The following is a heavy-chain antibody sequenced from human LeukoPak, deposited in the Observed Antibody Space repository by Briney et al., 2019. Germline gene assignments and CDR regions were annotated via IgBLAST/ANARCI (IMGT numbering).Heavy chain of an antibody. Sequence: ASVKVSCKASGYTFTSYYMHWVRQAPGQGLEWMGIINPSGGSTSYAQKFQGRVTMTRDTSTNTAYMDLRSLRSDDTAVYFCARSLGHDSTPFLDYWGQGTLVTVSS. CDR2: INPSGGST. D-gene: IGHD3-22*01. J-gene: IGHJ4*02. V-gene: IGHV1-46*01. CDR3: ARSLGHDSTPFLDY. CDR1: GYTFTSYY.